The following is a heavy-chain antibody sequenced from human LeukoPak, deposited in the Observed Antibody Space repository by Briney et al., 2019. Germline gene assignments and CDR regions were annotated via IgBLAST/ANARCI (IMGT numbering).Heavy chain of an antibody. CDR3: ARVVRSSSWGIVDY. J-gene: IGHJ4*02. CDR1: GGSISSYY. D-gene: IGHD6-13*01. CDR2: IYYSGST. V-gene: IGHV4-39*01. Sequence: SETLSLTCTVSGGSISSYYWSWIRQPPGKGLEWIGSIYYSGSTYYNPSLKSRVTISVDTSKNQFSLKLSSVTAADTAVYYCARVVRSSSWGIVDYWGQGTLVTVSS.